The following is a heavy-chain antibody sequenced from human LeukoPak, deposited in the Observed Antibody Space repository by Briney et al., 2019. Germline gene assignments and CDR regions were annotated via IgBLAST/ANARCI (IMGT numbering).Heavy chain of an antibody. CDR2: IKQDGSES. CDR3: ARVSTEYYDILTGYYLVDY. J-gene: IGHJ4*02. CDR1: GFTFSSYW. D-gene: IGHD3-9*01. V-gene: IGHV3-7*03. Sequence: GGSLRLSCAASGFTFSSYWMSWVRQAPGKGLEWLANIKQDGSESYYVDSVKGRFTISRDNAKNSLYLQMNSLRADDTAVYYCARVSTEYYDILTGYYLVDYWGQGTLVTVSS.